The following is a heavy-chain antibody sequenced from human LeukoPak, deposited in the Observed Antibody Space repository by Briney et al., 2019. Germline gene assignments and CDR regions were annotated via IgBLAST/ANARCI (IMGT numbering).Heavy chain of an antibody. J-gene: IGHJ4*02. CDR3: ARAYIVVVPAATGVADY. V-gene: IGHV4-61*02. D-gene: IGHD2-2*01. Sequence: PSQTLSLTCTVSGGSISSGSYYWSWIRQPAGKGLEWIGRIYTSGSTNYNPSLKSRVTISVDTSKNQFSLKLSSVTAADTAVYYCARAYIVVVPAATGVADYWGQGTLVTVSS. CDR2: IYTSGST. CDR1: GGSISSGSYY.